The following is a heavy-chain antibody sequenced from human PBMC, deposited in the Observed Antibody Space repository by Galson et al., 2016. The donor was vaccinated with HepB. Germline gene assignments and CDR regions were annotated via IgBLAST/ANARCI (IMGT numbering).Heavy chain of an antibody. CDR2: LYSGEDT. CDR1: GGSISSDYY. CDR3: ATGIVVAGKMYYHNMYV. D-gene: IGHD6-19*01. Sequence: SETLSLTCIVSGGSISSDYYWGWIRQTPGRGLEWIGSLYSGEDTYYNPSLKSRVTISVDTSRNQFSLRLDSVTAADTGVYYCATGIVVAGKMYYHNMYVWGKGTTVTVSS. V-gene: IGHV4-39*01. J-gene: IGHJ6*03.